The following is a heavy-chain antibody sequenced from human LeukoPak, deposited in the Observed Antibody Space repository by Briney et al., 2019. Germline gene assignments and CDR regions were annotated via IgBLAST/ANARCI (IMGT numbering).Heavy chain of an antibody. CDR3: ARDQGSISSDNYYYVKKRYWYFDL. CDR2: IYYSGST. CDR1: GGSISSGDYY. V-gene: IGHV4-30-4*01. Sequence: SETLSLTCTVSGGSISSGDYYWSWTRQPPGKGLEWIGYIYYSGSTYYYPSLKSRVTISVDTSKNQFSLKLSSVTAADTAVYYCARDQGSISSDNYYYVKKRYWYFDLWGRGTLVTVSS. D-gene: IGHD3-22*01. J-gene: IGHJ2*01.